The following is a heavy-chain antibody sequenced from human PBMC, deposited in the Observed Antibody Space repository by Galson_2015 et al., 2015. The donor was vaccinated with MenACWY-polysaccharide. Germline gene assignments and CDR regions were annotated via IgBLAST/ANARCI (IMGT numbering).Heavy chain of an antibody. CDR3: AKDRHWNSFDC. D-gene: IGHD1/OR15-1a*01. CDR1: GFIFSNYW. V-gene: IGHV3-7*04. Sequence: SLRLSCATSGFIFSNYWMSWVRLTPGKGLEWLGNIKNDGTAKNYVDSVKGRFTFSSDNTKNSLYLQMSSLREEDTAVYYCAKDRHWNSFDCWGQGTLVTVSS. J-gene: IGHJ4*02. CDR2: IKNDGTAK.